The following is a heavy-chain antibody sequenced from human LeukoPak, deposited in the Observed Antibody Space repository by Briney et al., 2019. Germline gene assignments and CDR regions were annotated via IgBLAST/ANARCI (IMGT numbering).Heavy chain of an antibody. CDR1: GFSFGSYA. CDR2: ISGRGGGT. V-gene: IGHV3-23*01. D-gene: IGHD5-24*01. Sequence: PGGSLRLSCAASGFSFGSYAMSWIRQAPGKGLEWISTISGRGGGTYYADSVQGRFTISRDNSKDTLYLQMNSLRAEDTAVYYCARVNQLGARPVYFDYWGQGTLVTVSS. J-gene: IGHJ4*02. CDR3: ARVNQLGARPVYFDY.